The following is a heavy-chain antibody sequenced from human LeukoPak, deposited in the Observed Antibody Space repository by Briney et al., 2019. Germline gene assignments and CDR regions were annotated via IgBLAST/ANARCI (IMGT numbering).Heavy chain of an antibody. CDR1: GFAFSSYS. V-gene: IGHV3-21*01. Sequence: GGSLSLSCAASGFAFSSYSMNWVRQAPGKGLEWDSSISSSSSYIYYADSVKGRFTISRDNAKNSLYLQMNSLRAEDTAVYYCARDSDYYDSSGYYYWGQGTLVTVSS. J-gene: IGHJ4*02. CDR2: ISSSSSYI. CDR3: ARDSDYYDSSGYYY. D-gene: IGHD3-22*01.